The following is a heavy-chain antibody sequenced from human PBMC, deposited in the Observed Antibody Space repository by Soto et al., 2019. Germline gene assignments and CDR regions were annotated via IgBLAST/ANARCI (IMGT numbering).Heavy chain of an antibody. V-gene: IGHV3-48*01. CDR2: ISSSSSSI. CDR3: AREYCSSTSCLNWFDP. J-gene: IGHJ5*02. Sequence: PGGSLRLSCAASGFTFSSYSMNWVRHSSGKGLEWVSYISSSSSSIYYAHSVKARVPISRDNAKNSRYLQMNRWRAEDTAVYYCAREYCSSTSCLNWFDPWGQGTLVTVSS. D-gene: IGHD2-2*01. CDR1: GFTFSSYS.